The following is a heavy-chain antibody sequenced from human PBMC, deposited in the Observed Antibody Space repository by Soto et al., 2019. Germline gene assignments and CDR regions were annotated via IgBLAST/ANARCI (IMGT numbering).Heavy chain of an antibody. Sequence: LRLSCAASGFTFSSYEMNWVRQAPGKGLEWVSYISSSGNTIYYADSVKGRFTISRDNAKNSLYLQMNSLRAEDTAVYYCARAKWQTNRDFDYWGQGTLVTVSS. CDR3: ARAKWQTNRDFDY. CDR2: ISSSGNTI. CDR1: GFTFSSYE. V-gene: IGHV3-48*03. D-gene: IGHD5-12*01. J-gene: IGHJ4*02.